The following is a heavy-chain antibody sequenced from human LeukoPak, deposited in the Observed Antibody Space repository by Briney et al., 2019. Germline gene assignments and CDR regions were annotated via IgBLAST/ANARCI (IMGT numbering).Heavy chain of an antibody. J-gene: IGHJ4*02. V-gene: IGHV1-69*13. CDR3: AGSLGYCTSNVCYLKY. CDR1: GGTFSSYA. Sequence: SVKVSCKASGGTFSSYAISWVRQAPGQGLEWMGGIIPIFGTANYAQRFQGRVTITADESTSTAYMELSSLRSEDTAVYYCAGSLGYCTSNVCYLKYWGQGTLVTVSS. D-gene: IGHD2-8*01. CDR2: IIPIFGTA.